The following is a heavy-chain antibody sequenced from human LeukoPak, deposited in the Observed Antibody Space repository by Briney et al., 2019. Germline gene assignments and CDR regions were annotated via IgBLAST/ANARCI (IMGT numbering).Heavy chain of an antibody. D-gene: IGHD1-20*01. CDR3: ARDVLMGVTGY. CDR2: ISSSGSTI. V-gene: IGHV3-48*04. J-gene: IGHJ4*02. Sequence: QPGGSLRLSCAASGFTFSSYAMSWIRQAPGKGLEWVSYISSSGSTIYYADSVKGRFTISRDNAKNSLYLQMNSLRAEDTAVYYCARDVLMGVTGYWGQGTLVTVSS. CDR1: GFTFSSYA.